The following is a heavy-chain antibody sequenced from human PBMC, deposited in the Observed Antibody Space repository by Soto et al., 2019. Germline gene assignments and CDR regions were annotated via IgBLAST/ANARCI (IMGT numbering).Heavy chain of an antibody. Sequence: SQTLSLTCAISGVTVSSYSASWRRMRQSPSSGLEWLGRTYYRSKWYNDYAVSVKSRITINPDTAKNQFSLQLNSVTTEDTAVYYCARDYEFWSGSETSWFDTRCLGTVVTASA. CDR3: ARDYEFWSGSETSWFDT. CDR1: GVTVSSYSAS. CDR2: TYYRSKWYN. D-gene: IGHD3-3*01. V-gene: IGHV6-1*01. J-gene: IGHJ5*02.